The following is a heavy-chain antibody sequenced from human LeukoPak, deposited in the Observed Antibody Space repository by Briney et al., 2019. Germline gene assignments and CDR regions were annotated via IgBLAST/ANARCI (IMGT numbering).Heavy chain of an antibody. J-gene: IGHJ3*02. D-gene: IGHD2-15*01. V-gene: IGHV4-39*01. CDR3: ARRSGAFDI. CDR1: GGSISSSSYY. Sequence: SETLSLTCTVSGGSISSSSYYWGWIRQPPGKGLEWIGSIYYSGSTYYNPSLKSRVTISVDTSKNQFSLKLSSVTAADTAVYYCARRSGAFDIWGQGTMVTVSS. CDR2: IYYSGST.